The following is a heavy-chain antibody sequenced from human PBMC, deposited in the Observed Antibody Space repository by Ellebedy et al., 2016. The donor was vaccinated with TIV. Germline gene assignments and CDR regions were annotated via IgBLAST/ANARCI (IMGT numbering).Heavy chain of an antibody. V-gene: IGHV1-69*13. J-gene: IGHJ4*02. CDR3: ARIHTSSSSWYPFDY. Sequence: SVKVSXXASGGTFSSYAISWVRQAPGQGLEWMGGIIPIFGTANYAQKLQGRVTITADESTSTAYMELSSLRSEDTAVYYCARIHTSSSSWYPFDYWGQGTLVTVSS. CDR2: IIPIFGTA. D-gene: IGHD6-13*01. CDR1: GGTFSSYA.